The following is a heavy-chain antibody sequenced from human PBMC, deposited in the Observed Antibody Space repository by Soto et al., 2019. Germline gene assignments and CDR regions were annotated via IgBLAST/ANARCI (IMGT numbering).Heavy chain of an antibody. Sequence: QITLKESGPTLVKPTQTLTLTCTFSGFSLSTNEVGVGWIRQPPGKALEWLALIYRNDEKRYSSSLKSRLTITKDTSKTQVVLTLTNMDPVDTATYYCVRGLVGTWYLDCWGRGTLVTVSS. CDR3: VRGLVGTWYLDC. V-gene: IGHV2-5*01. D-gene: IGHD2-21*02. J-gene: IGHJ2*01. CDR1: GFSLSTNEVG. CDR2: IYRNDEK.